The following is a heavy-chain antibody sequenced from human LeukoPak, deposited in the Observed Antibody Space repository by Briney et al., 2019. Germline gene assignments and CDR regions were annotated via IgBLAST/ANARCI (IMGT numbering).Heavy chain of an antibody. V-gene: IGHV1-2*02. D-gene: IGHD4-17*01. CDR3: ARDNYGTLDY. CDR1: GYTFTDYF. J-gene: IGHJ4*02. CDR2: TSPKSGDR. Sequence: ASVKVSCTMSGYTFTDYFIHWVRQAPGQGLEWMGWTSPKSGDRRCTQKFQGRVTMTRDTSISTVYMELVRLTFVDTAVYSCARDNYGTLDYWGQGSLVTVSS.